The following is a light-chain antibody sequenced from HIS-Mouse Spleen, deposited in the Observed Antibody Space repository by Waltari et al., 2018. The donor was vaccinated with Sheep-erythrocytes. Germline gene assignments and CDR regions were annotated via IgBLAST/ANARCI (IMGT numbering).Light chain of an antibody. Sequence: QSVLTQPPSASGTPGQRVTISCSGSSSNIGSNYVYWYQQPPGTAPNLLIYMNNRRPSGVPYRFSGSKSGTSASLAISGLRSEDEADYYCAAWDDSLSGPVFGGGTKLTVL. CDR3: AAWDDSLSGPV. CDR2: MNN. J-gene: IGLJ3*02. CDR1: SSNIGSNY. V-gene: IGLV1-47*01.